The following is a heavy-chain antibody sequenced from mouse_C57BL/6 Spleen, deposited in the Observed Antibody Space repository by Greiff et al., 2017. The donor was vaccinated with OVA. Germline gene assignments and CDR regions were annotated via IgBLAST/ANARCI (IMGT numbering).Heavy chain of an antibody. Sequence: VQLQQPGAELVKPGASVKLSCKASGYTFTSYWMHWVKQRPGQGLEWIGMIHTNSGSTNYNETFKSKATLTVDKSSSTAYMQLSSLTSEDSAVDYCARPIYGGLAAMDYWGQGTSVTVAS. CDR2: IHTNSGST. V-gene: IGHV1-64*01. J-gene: IGHJ4*01. CDR1: GYTFTSYW. CDR3: ARPIYGGLAAMDY. D-gene: IGHD1-1*02.